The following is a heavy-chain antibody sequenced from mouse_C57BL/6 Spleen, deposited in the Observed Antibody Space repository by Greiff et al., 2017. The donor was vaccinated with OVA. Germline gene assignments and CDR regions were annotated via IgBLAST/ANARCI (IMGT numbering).Heavy chain of an antibody. CDR2: IWSGGST. V-gene: IGHV2-2*01. D-gene: IGHD1-1*01. J-gene: IGHJ4*01. Sequence: VMLVESGPGLVQPSQSLSITCTASGFSLTSYGVHWVRRSPGKGLEWLGVIWSGGSTDYNAAFISRLSISKDNSKSQVFFKMNSLQADDTAIYYCARNYPITTLNAMDYWGQGTSVTVSS. CDR3: ARNYPITTLNAMDY. CDR1: GFSLTSYG.